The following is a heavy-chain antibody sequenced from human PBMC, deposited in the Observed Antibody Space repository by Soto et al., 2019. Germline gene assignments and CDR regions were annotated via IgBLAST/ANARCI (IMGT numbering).Heavy chain of an antibody. J-gene: IGHJ6*02. V-gene: IGHV1-2*02. CDR1: GYTFTGYY. CDR3: ARYPHYDFWSGYPSMGV. CDR2: INPNSGGT. D-gene: IGHD3-3*01. Sequence: ASVKVSCKASGYTFTGYYMHWVRQAPGQGLEWMGWINPNSGGTNYAQKFQGRVTMTRDTSISTAYMELSRLRSDDTAVYYCARYPHYDFWSGYPSMGVWGQGTTVTVSS.